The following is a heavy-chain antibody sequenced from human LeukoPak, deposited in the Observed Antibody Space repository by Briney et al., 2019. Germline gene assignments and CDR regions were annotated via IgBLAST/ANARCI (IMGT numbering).Heavy chain of an antibody. V-gene: IGHV3-53*01. Sequence: GGSLRLSCAASGFPVSSNYMSWVRQAPGKGPEWVSVIYSGGSTYYADSVKGRFTISRDNSKNTLYLQMNSLSAEDTALYYCARDLGYYDSSGYYPQTWGQGTLVTVSS. CDR3: ARDLGYYDSSGYYPQT. CDR2: IYSGGST. CDR1: GFPVSSNY. J-gene: IGHJ5*02. D-gene: IGHD3-22*01.